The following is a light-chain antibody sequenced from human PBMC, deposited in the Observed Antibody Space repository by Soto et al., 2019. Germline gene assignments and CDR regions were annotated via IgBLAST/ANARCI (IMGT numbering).Light chain of an antibody. CDR1: QSVNSN. V-gene: IGKV3-15*01. CDR2: GAF. J-gene: IGKJ1*01. Sequence: ETVMTQSPATLSVSPGERVTLSCRASQSVNSNLAWYQQKPGQAPRLLIYGAFTRATGTPARFSGSGSGTEFTLTISSLQSEDFAVYYCQQYTDWPPWTFGQGTKVEIK. CDR3: QQYTDWPPWT.